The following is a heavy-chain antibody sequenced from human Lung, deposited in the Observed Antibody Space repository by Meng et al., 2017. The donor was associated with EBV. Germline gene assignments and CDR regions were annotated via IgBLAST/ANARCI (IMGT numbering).Heavy chain of an antibody. Sequence: VVQSVADMNEPRALMQISCIDYGSNLTLFYTPQRRQAPGQGLGWVGWINPKTGATKYAQKCQGWVTMTRHTSISTAYMEVSGLKSDDTAVYYCTRRRWFSDYFDYWGQGTLVTVSS. CDR3: TRRRWFSDYFDY. CDR1: GSNLTLFY. CDR2: INPKTGAT. V-gene: IGHV1-2*04. J-gene: IGHJ4*02. D-gene: IGHD4-23*01.